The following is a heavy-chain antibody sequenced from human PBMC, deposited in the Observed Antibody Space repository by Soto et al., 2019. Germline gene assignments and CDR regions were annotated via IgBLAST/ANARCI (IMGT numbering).Heavy chain of an antibody. J-gene: IGHJ4*02. CDR2: ISWNSGSI. Sequence: DVQLVESGGGLVQPGRSLRLSCAASGFTFDDYAMHWVRQAPGKGLEWVSGISWNSGSIGYADSVKGRFTISRDNAKNSLYLQMNSLRAEDTALYYCAKGSGGVAEEWYYFDYWGQGTLVTVSS. D-gene: IGHD3-3*01. CDR3: AKGSGGVAEEWYYFDY. V-gene: IGHV3-9*01. CDR1: GFTFDDYA.